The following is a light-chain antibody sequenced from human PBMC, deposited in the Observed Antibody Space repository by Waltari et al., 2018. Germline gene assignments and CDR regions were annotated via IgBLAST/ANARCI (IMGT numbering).Light chain of an antibody. CDR1: SSDIGGYKY. J-gene: IGLJ2*01. V-gene: IGLV2-11*01. CDR3: CSYAGRYTSV. Sequence: QSALTQPRSVSGSPGQSVTLPCTGTSSDIGGYKYASWYQQHPAKAPKLVIYDVDKRPSGVPDRFSGSKAGNTASLTISGLQTDDDADYYCCSYAGRYTSVFGRGTRVTVL. CDR2: DVD.